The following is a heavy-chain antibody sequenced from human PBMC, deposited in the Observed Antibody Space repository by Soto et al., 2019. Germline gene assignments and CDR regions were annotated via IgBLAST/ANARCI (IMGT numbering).Heavy chain of an antibody. CDR2: IRSKGYGGTT. Sequence: GGSLRLSCTASGFTFGDYAMSWFRQAPGKGLEWVGFIRSKGYGGTTEYAASVKGRFSISRDDSKSIAYLQMNSLKTEDTAVYYCSRAGVVVVAATYDPWGHGTLVTVSS. D-gene: IGHD2-15*01. CDR1: GFTFGDYA. J-gene: IGHJ5*02. CDR3: SRAGVVVVAATYDP. V-gene: IGHV3-49*03.